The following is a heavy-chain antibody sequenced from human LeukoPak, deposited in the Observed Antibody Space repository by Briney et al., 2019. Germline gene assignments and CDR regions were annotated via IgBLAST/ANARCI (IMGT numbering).Heavy chain of an antibody. V-gene: IGHV4-59*01. J-gene: IGHJ5*02. CDR1: GGSISSYY. CDR2: IYYSGST. D-gene: IGHD5-18*01. CDR3: ARGGFSYGLEWFDA. Sequence: SETLSLTCTVSGGSISSYYWSWIRQPPGKGLEWIGYIYYSGSTNYNPSLKSRVTISVDTSKNQFSLKLSSVTAADTAVYYFARGGFSYGLEWFDAWGQGTMVTVSS.